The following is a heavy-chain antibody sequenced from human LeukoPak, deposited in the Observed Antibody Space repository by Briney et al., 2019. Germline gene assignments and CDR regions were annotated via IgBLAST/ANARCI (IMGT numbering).Heavy chain of an antibody. CDR3: ARSYSSSWYFDY. J-gene: IGHJ4*02. CDR1: GGSISSYY. CDR2: IYYSGST. V-gene: IGHV4-59*01. Sequence: SETLSLTCTVSGGSISSYYWSWLRQPPGKGLEWIGYIYYSGSTNYNPSLKSRVTISVDTSKNQFSLKLSSVTAADTAVYYCARSYSSSWYFDYWGQGTLVTVSS. D-gene: IGHD6-13*01.